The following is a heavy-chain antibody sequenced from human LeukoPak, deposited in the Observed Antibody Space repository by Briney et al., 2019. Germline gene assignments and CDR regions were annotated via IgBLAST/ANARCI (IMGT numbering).Heavy chain of an antibody. CDR3: ARPSLYGNNFRYDY. CDR1: GFTFSSYG. J-gene: IGHJ4*02. D-gene: IGHD1/OR15-1a*01. Sequence: GGSLRLSCAASGFTFSSYGMHWVRQAPGKGLEWVAVIWYDGSNKYYADSVKGRFTISRDNSKNTLYLQMNSLRAEDTAVYYCARPSLYGNNFRYDYWGQGTLVTVSS. CDR2: IWYDGSNK. V-gene: IGHV3-33*01.